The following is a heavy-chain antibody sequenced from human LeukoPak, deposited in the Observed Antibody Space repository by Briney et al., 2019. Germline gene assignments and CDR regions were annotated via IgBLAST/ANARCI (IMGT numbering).Heavy chain of an antibody. CDR1: GFTFSSYA. Sequence: PGGSLRLSCAASGFTFSSYAMSWVRQAPGKGLEWVSDISGSGGSTYYADSVKGRFTISRDNSKNTLYLQMNSLRAEDTAVYYCAKDRWRTVNGGYWGQGTLVTVSS. J-gene: IGHJ4*02. CDR3: AKDRWRTVNGGY. CDR2: ISGSGGST. D-gene: IGHD7-27*01. V-gene: IGHV3-23*01.